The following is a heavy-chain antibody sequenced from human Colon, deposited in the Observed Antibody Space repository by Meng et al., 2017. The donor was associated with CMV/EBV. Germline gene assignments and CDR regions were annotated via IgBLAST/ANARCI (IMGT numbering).Heavy chain of an antibody. D-gene: IGHD2-21*01. CDR2: ISGSDGRT. V-gene: IGHV3-23*01. CDR1: GFTFSTYA. J-gene: IGHJ4*02. CDR3: AKDGLSFCGGNCYHYIDD. Sequence: GGSLRLSCAVSGFTFSTYAMNWVRQAPGEGLEWISIISGSDGRTHYADSVKGRFTISRDNSKNTLYLQMNNLRAEDTAIYYCAKDGLSFCGGNCYHYIDDWGRGTLVTVSS.